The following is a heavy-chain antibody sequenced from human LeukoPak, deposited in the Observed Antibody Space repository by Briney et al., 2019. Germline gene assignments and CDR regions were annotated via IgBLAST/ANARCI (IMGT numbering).Heavy chain of an antibody. V-gene: IGHV3-23*01. J-gene: IGHJ6*02. CDR1: GFTVSSIY. Sequence: GGSLSPSCSASGFTVSSIYMSWVRQAPGKGLEWVSLVSSSGANAYYVDSVKGRFTISRDNSRNTVSLQMNSLRGEDTAVYYCAKDVRVVGGGMDAGGQGKPVTVSS. CDR3: AKDVRVVGGGMDA. CDR2: VSSSGANA. D-gene: IGHD2-15*01.